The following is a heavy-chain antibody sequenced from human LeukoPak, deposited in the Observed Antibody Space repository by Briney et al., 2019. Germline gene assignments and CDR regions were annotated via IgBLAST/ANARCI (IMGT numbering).Heavy chain of an antibody. J-gene: IGHJ4*02. D-gene: IGHD3-22*01. CDR3: ARAQSPYYYDSSGYYWVPAPDY. V-gene: IGHV4-30-2*01. Sequence: PSQTLSLTCAVSGGSISSGGYSWRWLRQPPGTGLEWIGYIYHSGSTYYNPSLKSRVTISVDRSKNQFSLKLSSATAADTAVYYCARAQSPYYYDSSGYYWVPAPDYWGQGTLVTVSS. CDR1: GGSISSGGYS. CDR2: IYHSGST.